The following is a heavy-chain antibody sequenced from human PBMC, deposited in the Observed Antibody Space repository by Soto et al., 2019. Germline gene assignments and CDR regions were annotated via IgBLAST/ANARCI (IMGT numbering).Heavy chain of an antibody. Sequence: EVQLVESGGGLVQPGGSLRLSCAASGFTFTDYWMHWVRQVPGEGLVWVSRVKYDVSRTNYADSVKGRLTISRDNAKNTLYLQVNSLGNEDTAVYSWARGARGYYYMDVWGKGTTVTVSS. D-gene: IGHD3-10*01. CDR1: GFTFTDYW. CDR3: ARGARGYYYMDV. J-gene: IGHJ6*03. V-gene: IGHV3-74*01. CDR2: VKYDVSRT.